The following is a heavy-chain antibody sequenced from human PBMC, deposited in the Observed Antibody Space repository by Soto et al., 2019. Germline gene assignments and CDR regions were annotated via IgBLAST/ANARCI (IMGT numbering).Heavy chain of an antibody. Sequence: SETLSLTCTVSSDSISSYYWSWIRQPPGKRLEWIGYISYSGSTDYNPSLKSRVTISGDTSKNQFSLKVSSVTAADTAVYYCARGTSWQLPFDYWGQGTLVTV. CDR1: SDSISSYY. D-gene: IGHD6-13*01. J-gene: IGHJ4*02. CDR2: ISYSGST. V-gene: IGHV4-59*01. CDR3: ARGTSWQLPFDY.